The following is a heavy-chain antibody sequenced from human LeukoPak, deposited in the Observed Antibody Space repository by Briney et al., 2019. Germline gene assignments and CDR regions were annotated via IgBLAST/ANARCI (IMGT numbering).Heavy chain of an antibody. CDR3: GRLHPTDSWFDP. Sequence: GGPLRLSCAASGFTFSCYAVSWVPHAPGKGREQVSAIRGSCGSTYYADSVKGRYAIYRHNSKNPLYLKMNSPRAEDTAVYYCGRLHPTDSWFDPWGQGTLVTVSS. CDR2: IRGSCGST. V-gene: IGHV3-23*01. J-gene: IGHJ5*02. D-gene: IGHD4-11*01. CDR1: GFTFSCYA.